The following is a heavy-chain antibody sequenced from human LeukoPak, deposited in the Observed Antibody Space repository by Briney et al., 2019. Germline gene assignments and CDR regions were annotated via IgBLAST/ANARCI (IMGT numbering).Heavy chain of an antibody. CDR3: ARETGYSSGWYDY. CDR1: GGSISSYY. CDR2: IYYSGST. J-gene: IGHJ4*02. Sequence: SETLSLTCTVSGGSISSYYWSWIRQPPGKGLEWIGYIYYSGSTNYNPSLKSRVTISVDTSKNQFSLKLSSVTAADTAVYYCARETGYSSGWYDYWGQGTLVSVSS. D-gene: IGHD6-19*01. V-gene: IGHV4-59*01.